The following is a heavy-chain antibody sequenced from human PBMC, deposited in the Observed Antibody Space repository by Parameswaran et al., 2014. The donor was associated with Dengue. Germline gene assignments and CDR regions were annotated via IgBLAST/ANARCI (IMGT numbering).Heavy chain of an antibody. Sequence: RTAPGKGAGVGFIHYSSSSTIYYADSVKGRFTISRDNAKNSLYLQMNSLRDEDTAVYYCARDSEELRGYYYYYMDVWGKGTTVTVSS. CDR2: YSSSSTI. CDR3: ARDSEELRGYYYYYMDV. J-gene: IGHJ6*03. V-gene: IGHV3-48*02. D-gene: IGHD1-26*01.